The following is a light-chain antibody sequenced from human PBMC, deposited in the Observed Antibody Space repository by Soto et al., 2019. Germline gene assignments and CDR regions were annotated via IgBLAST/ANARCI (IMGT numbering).Light chain of an antibody. V-gene: IGKV1-5*03. Sequence: DIQMTQSPSTLSASVGDRVTITCRASQSISSWLAWYQQKPGQAPKLLIYKPSTLQSGVPSRFSGSGAGTKFTLAISSLQPDDSATYYCQQYNDNWTFGQGTKVEIK. J-gene: IGKJ1*01. CDR2: KPS. CDR1: QSISSW. CDR3: QQYNDNWT.